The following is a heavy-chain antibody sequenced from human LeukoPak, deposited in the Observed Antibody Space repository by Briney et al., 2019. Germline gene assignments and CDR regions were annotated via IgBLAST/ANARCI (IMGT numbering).Heavy chain of an antibody. J-gene: IGHJ4*02. CDR1: GFTFSSYA. Sequence: GGSLRLSCAASGFTFSSYAMSWVRQAPGKGLEWVSAISGSGGSTYYADSVKGRFTISRDNSKNTLYLQMNSLRAEDTAVYYCAKDPRDSGSYYDGYFDYWGQGTLVTVSS. CDR3: AKDPRDSGSYYDGYFDY. CDR2: ISGSGGST. V-gene: IGHV3-23*01. D-gene: IGHD1-26*01.